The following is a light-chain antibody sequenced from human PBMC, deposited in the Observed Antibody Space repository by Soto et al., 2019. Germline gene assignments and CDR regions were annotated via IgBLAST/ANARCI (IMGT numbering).Light chain of an antibody. J-gene: IGLJ2*01. V-gene: IGLV2-23*01. CDR3: CSYAGSSTSVV. CDR1: SSDVGSYNL. CDR2: EGS. Sequence: QSALPQPASVSGSPGQSIPISCTGTSSDVGSYNLVSWYQQHPGKAPKLMIYEGSKRPSGVSNRFSGSKSGNTASLTISGLQAEDEADYYCCSYAGSSTSVVFGGGTKLTVL.